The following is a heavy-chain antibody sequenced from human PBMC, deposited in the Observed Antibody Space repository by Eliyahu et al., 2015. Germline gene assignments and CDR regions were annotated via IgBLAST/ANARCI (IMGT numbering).Heavy chain of an antibody. V-gene: IGHV4-38-2*01. CDR2: IYESGGT. CDR3: ARLGRSAWTGDS. CDR1: GXXXSSAXY. J-gene: IGHJ4*02. Sequence: QVQLQESGPGLVKPSETLXLTCXVXGXXXSSAXYWGWXRQPPGKGLEWLATIYESGGTFYNPSLKSRVTISRDTFRNQFSLNLKSVTAADTAVYYCARLGRSAWTGDSWGQGTLVTVSS. D-gene: IGHD1-1*01.